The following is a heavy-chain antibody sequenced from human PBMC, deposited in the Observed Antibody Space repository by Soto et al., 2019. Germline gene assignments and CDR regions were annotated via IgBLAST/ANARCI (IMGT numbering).Heavy chain of an antibody. CDR2: ISYDGSNK. Sequence: GGSLRLSCAASGFTFSSYGMHWVRQAPGKGLEWVAVISYDGSNKYYADSVKGRFTISRDNSKNTLYLQMNSLRAEDTAVYYCAKDLLRGYSSGPDYWGQGTLVTVSS. CDR1: GFTFSSYG. V-gene: IGHV3-30*18. J-gene: IGHJ4*02. D-gene: IGHD6-19*01. CDR3: AKDLLRGYSSGPDY.